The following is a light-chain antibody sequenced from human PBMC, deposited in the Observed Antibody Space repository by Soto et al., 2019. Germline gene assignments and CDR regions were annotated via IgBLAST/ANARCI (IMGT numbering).Light chain of an antibody. CDR1: QSVDTKY. J-gene: IGKJ4*01. Sequence: EIVLTQSPGTLALSPGDTATLSCRTSQSVDTKYLAWYQQKPGQAPRLLIYGTSRRATASPDRISGSGSGTDFTLTISRLEPEDFAVYYCQQYGTSPLTFGGGTKVEIK. CDR3: QQYGTSPLT. CDR2: GTS. V-gene: IGKV3-20*01.